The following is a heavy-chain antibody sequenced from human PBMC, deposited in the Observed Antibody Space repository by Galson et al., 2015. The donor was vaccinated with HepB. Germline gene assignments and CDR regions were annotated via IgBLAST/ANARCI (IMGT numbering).Heavy chain of an antibody. CDR3: ARRHGDRRGSYYGMDV. CDR2: ISSSSSTI. CDR1: GFTFSSYS. D-gene: IGHD4-17*01. V-gene: IGHV3-48*02. J-gene: IGHJ6*02. Sequence: SLRLSCAASGFTFSSYSMNWVRQAPGKGLEWVSYISSSSSTIYYADSVKGRFTISRDNAKNSLYLQMNSLRDEDTAVYYCARRHGDRRGSYYGMDVWGQGTTVTVSS.